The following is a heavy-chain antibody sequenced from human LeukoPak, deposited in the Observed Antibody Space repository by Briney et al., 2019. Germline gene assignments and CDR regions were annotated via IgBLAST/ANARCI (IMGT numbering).Heavy chain of an antibody. CDR2: IYYSGST. CDR1: GGSISSYY. D-gene: IGHD3-10*01. CDR3: ARGAYFYGSGINWFDP. V-gene: IGHV4-59*08. Sequence: SETLSLTCTVSGGSISSYYWSWIRQPPGKGLEWIGYIYYSGSTNYNPSLKSRVTISLDTSKNHFSLKLSSVTAADTAVYYCARGAYFYGSGINWFDPWGQGTLITVSS. J-gene: IGHJ5*02.